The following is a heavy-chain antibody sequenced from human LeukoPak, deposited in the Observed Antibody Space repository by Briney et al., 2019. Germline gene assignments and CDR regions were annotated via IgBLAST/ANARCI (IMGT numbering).Heavy chain of an antibody. V-gene: IGHV4-30-2*01. Sequence: PSETLSLTCTVSGGSISSSSYYWGRIRQPPGKGLEWIGYIYHSGSTYYNPSLKSRVTISVDRSKNQFSLKLSSVTATDTAVYYCARESGPEYCSSTSCFIDYWGQGTLVTVSS. J-gene: IGHJ4*02. D-gene: IGHD2-2*01. CDR3: ARESGPEYCSSTSCFIDY. CDR2: IYHSGST. CDR1: GGSISSSSYY.